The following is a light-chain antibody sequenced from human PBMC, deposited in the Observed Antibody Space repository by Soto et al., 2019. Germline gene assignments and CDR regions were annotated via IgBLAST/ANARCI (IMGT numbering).Light chain of an antibody. CDR1: QSISSW. Sequence: DIKMTQSASNLAASVGSGLTIPCRASQSISSWLAWYQQKPGTAPKLLSYDASSLESGVTSRFSGSGSGTECTRTSSSLKPDDFATDECQQYNSAQWTVGQGTKVEIK. CDR3: QQYNSAQWT. V-gene: IGKV1-5*01. CDR2: DAS. J-gene: IGKJ1*01.